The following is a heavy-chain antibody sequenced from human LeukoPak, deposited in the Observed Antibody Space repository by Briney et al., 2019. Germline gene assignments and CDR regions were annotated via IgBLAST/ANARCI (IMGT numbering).Heavy chain of an antibody. CDR3: ARGPYSYDSSGAFDI. CDR1: GDSISIGYYY. Sequence: PSETLSLTCNVSGDSISIGYYYWNWVRQPAGKGLEWFVRIYMSGSANYNPSLKSRVTISVDTSKNQFSLKLSSVTAADTAVYFCARGPYSYDSSGAFDIWGQGTMVTVSS. V-gene: IGHV4-61*02. J-gene: IGHJ3*02. CDR2: IYMSGSA. D-gene: IGHD3-22*01.